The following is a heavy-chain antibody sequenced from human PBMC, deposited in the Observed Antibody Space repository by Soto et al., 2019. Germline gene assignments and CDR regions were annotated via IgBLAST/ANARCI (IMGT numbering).Heavy chain of an antibody. J-gene: IGHJ5*02. Sequence: SVKVSCKASGGPFSTSTISWVRQAPGQGLEWMGGIIPIFGTTNYAQKFQGKVTITADESTSTAFMELSSLRSEDTAVYYCRSSTYYYDSNEDWFDPWGQGTLVTV. CDR3: RSSTYYYDSNEDWFDP. CDR1: GGPFSTST. CDR2: IIPIFGTT. D-gene: IGHD3-22*01. V-gene: IGHV1-69*13.